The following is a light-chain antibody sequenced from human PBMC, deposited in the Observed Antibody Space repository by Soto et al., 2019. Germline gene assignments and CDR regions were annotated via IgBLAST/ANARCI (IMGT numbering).Light chain of an antibody. J-gene: IGLJ2*01. CDR2: DVS. V-gene: IGLV2-14*01. CDR1: SSDVGGYNY. CDR3: SSYTSSSTPHVV. Sequence: SALTQPASVSGSPGQSITISCTGTSSDVGGYNYVSWYQQYPGKAPKLMIYDVSNRPSGVSNRFSGSKSGNTASLTISGLQAEDEADYYCSSYTSSSTPHVVFGGGTKLTVL.